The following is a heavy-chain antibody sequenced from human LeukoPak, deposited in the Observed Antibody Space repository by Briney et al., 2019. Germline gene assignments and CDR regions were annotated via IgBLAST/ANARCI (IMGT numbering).Heavy chain of an antibody. J-gene: IGHJ4*02. V-gene: IGHV1-46*01. CDR2: INPSGGNT. Sequence: ASVKVSCKASGYTFTSYYIHWVRQAPGQGLEWMGIINPSGGNTNYAQKFQGRVTMTRDTSTSTAYMELRSLRSDDTAVYYCARSLEENPWSYSGNRVDYWGQGTLVTVSS. D-gene: IGHD1-26*01. CDR1: GYTFTSYY. CDR3: ARSLEENPWSYSGNRVDY.